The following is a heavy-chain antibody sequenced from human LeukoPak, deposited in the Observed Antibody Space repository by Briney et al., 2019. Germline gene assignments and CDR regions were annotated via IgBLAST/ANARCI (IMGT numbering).Heavy chain of an antibody. V-gene: IGHV4-34*01. D-gene: IGHD1-26*01. CDR3: ARTQSQSGSYRYYYGY. CDR1: GGSFSGYY. Sequence: SETLSLTCAVYGGSFSGYYWSSIRQPPGKGLEWIGEINHSGSTNYNPSLKSRVTISVDTSRNQFSLKLNSVTAADTAVYYCARTQSQSGSYRYYYGYWGQGTPVTVSS. J-gene: IGHJ4*02. CDR2: INHSGST.